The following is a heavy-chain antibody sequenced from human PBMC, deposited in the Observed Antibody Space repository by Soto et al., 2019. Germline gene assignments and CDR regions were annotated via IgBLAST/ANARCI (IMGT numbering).Heavy chain of an antibody. J-gene: IGHJ4*02. CDR2: ISWNSGSI. D-gene: IGHD4-17*01. V-gene: IGHV3-9*01. Sequence: GGSLRLSCAASGFTFDDYAMHWVRQAPGKGLEWVSGISWNSGSIGYADSVKGRFTISRDNAKNSLYLQMNSLRAEDTALYYCAKVPSLYGDYRSYYFDYWGQGTLVTVSS. CDR3: AKVPSLYGDYRSYYFDY. CDR1: GFTFDDYA.